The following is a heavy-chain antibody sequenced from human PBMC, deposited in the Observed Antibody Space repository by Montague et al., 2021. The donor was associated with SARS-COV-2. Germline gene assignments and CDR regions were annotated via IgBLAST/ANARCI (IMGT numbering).Heavy chain of an antibody. CDR2: ISNGGRT. V-gene: IGHV4-39*01. J-gene: IGHJ4*02. Sequence: SETLSLTYSVSGGSFDSDNFFWGWIRQPPGKRLEWIGVISNGGRTFDNPSLKSRVTISVHTSRNQLSLNVKSVTAADMAVYYCARHRRYDVVTYYPDFWGQGILVTVSS. CDR3: ARHRRYDVVTYYPDF. CDR1: GGSFDSDNFF. D-gene: IGHD3-9*01.